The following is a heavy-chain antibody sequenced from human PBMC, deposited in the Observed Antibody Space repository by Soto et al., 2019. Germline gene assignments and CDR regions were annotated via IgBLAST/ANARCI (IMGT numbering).Heavy chain of an antibody. CDR1: GGSISSSSYY. V-gene: IGHV4-39*01. CDR2: IYYSGST. Sequence: SETLSLTCTVSGGSISSSSYYWGWIRQPPGKGLEWIGSIYYSGSTYYNPSLKSRVTISVDTSKNQFSLKLSSVTAADTAVYYCARLRGWYLWWFDPWGQGTLVTVSS. CDR3: ARLRGWYLWWFDP. D-gene: IGHD6-19*01. J-gene: IGHJ5*02.